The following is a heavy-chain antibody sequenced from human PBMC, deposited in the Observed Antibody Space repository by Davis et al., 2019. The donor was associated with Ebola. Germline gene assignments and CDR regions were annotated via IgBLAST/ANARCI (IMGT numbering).Heavy chain of an antibody. CDR3: ARDPYGAYGMDV. Sequence: PGGSLRLSCAASGFPFSSYTMNWVRQASGKGLEWVSYISSGGSTIYYADSLKGRFTISRDNAKNSLYLQMNSLRDEDTAVYYCARDPYGAYGMDVWGHGTTVTVSS. CDR1: GFPFSSYT. V-gene: IGHV3-48*02. CDR2: ISSGGSTI. J-gene: IGHJ6*02. D-gene: IGHD4/OR15-4a*01.